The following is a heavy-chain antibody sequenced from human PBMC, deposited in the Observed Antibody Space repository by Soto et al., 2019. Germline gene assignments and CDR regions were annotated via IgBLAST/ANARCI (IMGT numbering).Heavy chain of an antibody. V-gene: IGHV3-33*01. CDR3: ARDDYYYYYGMDV. J-gene: IGHJ6*02. Sequence: QVQLVESGGGVVQPGRSLRVSCAASGFTFTNYGIHWVRQAPGKGLEWVAIIWYDGSNKYYADSVKGRFTISRDNSKNTVDLQMNSLRAEDTAVYYCARDDYYYYYGMDVWGQGTTVTVSS. CDR1: GFTFTNYG. CDR2: IWYDGSNK.